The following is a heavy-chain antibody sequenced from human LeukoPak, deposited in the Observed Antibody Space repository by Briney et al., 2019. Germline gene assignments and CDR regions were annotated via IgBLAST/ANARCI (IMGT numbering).Heavy chain of an antibody. CDR1: GFTFSNYE. CDR2: ISSSGSTI. Sequence: GGSLRLSCAASGFTFSNYEMNWVRQAPGKGLEWVSYISSSGSTIYYADSVKGRFTISRDNSNNTLYLQMNSLRTEDTAIYYCAKHETGYSSIWYWGYMDVWGKGTTVTVSS. D-gene: IGHD6-13*01. J-gene: IGHJ6*03. CDR3: AKHETGYSSIWYWGYMDV. V-gene: IGHV3-48*03.